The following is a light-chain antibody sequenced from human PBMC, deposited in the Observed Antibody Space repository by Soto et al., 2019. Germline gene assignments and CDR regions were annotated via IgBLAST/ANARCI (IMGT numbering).Light chain of an antibody. V-gene: IGKV3-20*01. J-gene: IGKJ4*01. CDR2: GAS. Sequence: EIVLTQSPGTLSLSPGERATLSCRASQSVSSSYLAWYQQKPGQAPRLLIYGASSRATGIPDRFSGSGSGTDFTLTISRLEPEDFAMHYCQHYGSSPPLTFGGGTKVEIK. CDR1: QSVSSSY. CDR3: QHYGSSPPLT.